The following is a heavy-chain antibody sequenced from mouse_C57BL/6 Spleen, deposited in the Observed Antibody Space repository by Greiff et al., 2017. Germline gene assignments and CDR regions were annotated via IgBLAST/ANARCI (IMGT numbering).Heavy chain of an antibody. D-gene: IGHD2-5*01. Sequence: QVQLQQSGPELVKPGASVKISCKASGYAFSSSWMNWVKQRPGKGLEWIGRIYPGDGDTNYNGKFKGKATLTADKASSTAYMQLSSLTSEHSAVYFCARSYYSTSEWYFDVWGTGTTVTVSS. CDR2: IYPGDGDT. J-gene: IGHJ1*03. V-gene: IGHV1-82*01. CDR1: GYAFSSSW. CDR3: ARSYYSTSEWYFDV.